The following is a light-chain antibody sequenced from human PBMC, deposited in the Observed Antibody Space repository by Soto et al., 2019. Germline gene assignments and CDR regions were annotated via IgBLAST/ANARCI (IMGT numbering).Light chain of an antibody. CDR2: DAS. Sequence: DIQMTQSPSTLSASVGERVTITCRASQSISSWLAWYQQKPGKAPKLLIYDASSLESGVPSRFSGSGSGTEFTPTISSLQPDDFATYYCQQYNSYSPTWTFGQGTKVEIK. CDR3: QQYNSYSPTWT. V-gene: IGKV1-5*01. J-gene: IGKJ1*01. CDR1: QSISSW.